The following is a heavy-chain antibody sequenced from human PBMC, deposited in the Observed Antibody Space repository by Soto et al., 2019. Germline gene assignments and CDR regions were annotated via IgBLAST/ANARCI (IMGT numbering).Heavy chain of an antibody. D-gene: IGHD2-15*01. CDR1: GGSISGGPYY. CDR2: IYYRGTT. V-gene: IGHV4-31*03. Sequence: QVQLQESGPGQVKPSQTLALTCTVTGGSISGGPYYWSWIRQHPGKGLEWIGHIYYRGTTYYNPSLQSRIIISIDTSENRFSLNLSSVPAADSAVYYCARLRSGGSGWAFDSWGQGSLVTVSS. J-gene: IGHJ4*02. CDR3: ARLRSGGSGWAFDS.